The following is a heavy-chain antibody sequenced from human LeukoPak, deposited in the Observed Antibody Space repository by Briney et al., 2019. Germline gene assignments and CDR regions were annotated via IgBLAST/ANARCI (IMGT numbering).Heavy chain of an antibody. V-gene: IGHV3-30*18. J-gene: IGHJ4*02. CDR2: ISYDGSNK. CDR1: GFTFKSFS. D-gene: IGHD3-10*01. Sequence: GGSLRLSCGGSGFTFKSFSMQWVRQAPGKGLEWVAVISYDGSNKYYADSVKGRFTISRDNAKNSLYLQMNSLRAEDTALYYCAKDVLLVSGSGSYCDYWGQETLVTVSS. CDR3: AKDVLLVSGSGSYCDY.